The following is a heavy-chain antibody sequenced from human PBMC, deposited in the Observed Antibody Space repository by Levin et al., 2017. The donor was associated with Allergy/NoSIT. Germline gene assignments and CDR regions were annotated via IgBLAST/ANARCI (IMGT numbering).Heavy chain of an antibody. D-gene: IGHD3-3*01. CDR3: ARGVAGTFNWFDP. CDR1: GFTFSSYG. CDR2: IWYDGSNK. V-gene: IGHV3-33*01. J-gene: IGHJ5*02. Sequence: GGSLRLSCAASGFTFSSYGMHWVRQAPGKGLEWVAVIWYDGSNKYYADSVKGRFTISRDNSKNTLYLQMNSLRAEDTAVYYCARGVAGTFNWFDPWGQGTLVTVSS.